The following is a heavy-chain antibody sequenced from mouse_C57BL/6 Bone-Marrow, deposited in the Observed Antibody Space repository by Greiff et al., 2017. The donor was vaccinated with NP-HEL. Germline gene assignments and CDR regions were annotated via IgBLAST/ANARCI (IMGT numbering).Heavy chain of an antibody. CDR3: ARERGYDYDGYYYAMDY. Sequence: VQLQQSGPGLVKPSQSLSLTCSVTGYSITSGYYWNWIRQFPGNKLEWMGYISYDGSNNYNPSLKNRISITRDTSKNQFFLKLNSVTTEDTATYYCARERGYDYDGYYYAMDYWGQGTSVTVSS. V-gene: IGHV3-6*01. CDR1: GYSITSGYY. J-gene: IGHJ4*01. CDR2: ISYDGSN. D-gene: IGHD2-4*01.